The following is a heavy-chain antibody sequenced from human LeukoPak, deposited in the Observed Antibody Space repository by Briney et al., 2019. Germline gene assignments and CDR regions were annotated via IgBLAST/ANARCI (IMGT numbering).Heavy chain of an antibody. V-gene: IGHV4-59*01. CDR2: IYYSGST. J-gene: IGHJ4*02. D-gene: IGHD2/OR15-2a*01. CDR1: GGSISSYY. Sequence: SETLSLTCTVPGGSISSYYRSWIRQPPGKGLEWIGYIYYSGSTNYNPSLKSRVTISVDTSKNQFSLKLSSVTAADTAVYYCAREGSTIRGIDYWGQGTLVTVSS. CDR3: AREGSTIRGIDY.